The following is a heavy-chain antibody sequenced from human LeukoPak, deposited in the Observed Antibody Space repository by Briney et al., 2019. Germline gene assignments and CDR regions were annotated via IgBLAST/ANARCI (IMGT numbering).Heavy chain of an antibody. D-gene: IGHD5-18*01. CDR3: ARGFSGYSYGSEY. J-gene: IGHJ4*02. V-gene: IGHV1-2*06. CDR2: INPNSGGT. CDR1: GYTFTGYY. Sequence: GASVKVSCKASGYTFTGYYMHWVRQAPGQGLEWMGRINPNSGGTNYAQKFQGRVTMTRDTSISTAYMELSRLRSDDTAVYYYARGFSGYSYGSEYWGQGTLVTVSS.